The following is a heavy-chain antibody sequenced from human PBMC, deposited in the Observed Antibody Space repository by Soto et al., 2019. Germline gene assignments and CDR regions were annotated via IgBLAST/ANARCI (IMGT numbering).Heavy chain of an antibody. Sequence: ASVKVSCKASGYTFTSYGISWVRQAPGQGLEWMGWISAYNGNTNYAQKLQGRVTMTTDTSTSTAYMELRSLRSDDTAVYYCARDRGYDFWSGLSDFDYWGQGPLRTVST. D-gene: IGHD3-3*01. V-gene: IGHV1-18*04. CDR2: ISAYNGNT. CDR3: ARDRGYDFWSGLSDFDY. J-gene: IGHJ4*02. CDR1: GYTFTSYG.